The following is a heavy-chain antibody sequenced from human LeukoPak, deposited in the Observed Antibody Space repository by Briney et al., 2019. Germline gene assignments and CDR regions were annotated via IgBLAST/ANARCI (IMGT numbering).Heavy chain of an antibody. D-gene: IGHD2-2*01. Sequence: SETLSLTRTVSGGSISSYYWSWIRQPPGKGLEWIGYIYYSGSTNYNPSLKSRVTISVDTSKNQFSLKLSSVTAADTAVYYCARVREYQLFNRVVDYFDYWGQGTLVTVSS. CDR1: GGSISSYY. CDR2: IYYSGST. CDR3: ARVREYQLFNRVVDYFDY. V-gene: IGHV4-59*01. J-gene: IGHJ4*02.